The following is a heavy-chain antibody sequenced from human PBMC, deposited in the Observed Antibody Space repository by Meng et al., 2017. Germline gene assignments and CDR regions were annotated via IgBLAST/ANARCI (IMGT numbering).Heavy chain of an antibody. Sequence: SLKISCAASGFTFDDYAMHWVRQAPGKGLEWVSGISWNSGSIGYADSVKGRFTISRDNAKNSLYLQMNSLRAEDTAVYYCAKDLSGYYDSSGYLDYWGQGTLVTVSS. D-gene: IGHD3-22*01. CDR2: ISWNSGSI. CDR3: AKDLSGYYDSSGYLDY. CDR1: GFTFDDYA. J-gene: IGHJ4*02. V-gene: IGHV3-9*01.